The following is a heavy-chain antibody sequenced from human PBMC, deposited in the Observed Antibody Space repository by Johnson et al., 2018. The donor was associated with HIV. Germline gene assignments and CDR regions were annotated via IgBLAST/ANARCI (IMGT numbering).Heavy chain of an antibody. Sequence: QEKLVESGGGVVQPGRSLRLSCAASGFTFSSYGMHWVRQAPGKGLEWVAVISYDGSNKYYADSVKGRFTISRDNAKNTLYLQMNSLRAEDTAVYYCAREWELLASAFDIWGQGTMVTVSS. V-gene: IGHV3-30*19. CDR3: AREWELLASAFDI. CDR2: ISYDGSNK. CDR1: GFTFSSYG. D-gene: IGHD1-26*01. J-gene: IGHJ3*02.